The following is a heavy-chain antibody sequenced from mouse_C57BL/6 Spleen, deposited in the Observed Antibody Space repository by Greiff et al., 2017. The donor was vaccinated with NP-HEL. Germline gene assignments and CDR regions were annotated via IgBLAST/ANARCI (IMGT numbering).Heavy chain of an antibody. CDR1: GYTFTDYN. J-gene: IGHJ2*01. CDR3: ARSVIYYCGSSWESFDY. CDR2: INPNNGGT. V-gene: IGHV1-22*01. Sequence: VQLQQSGPELVKPGASVKMSCKASGYTFTDYNMHWVKQSHGKSLEWIGYINPNNGGTSYNQKFKGKATLTVNKSSSTAYMELRSLTSEDSAVYYCARSVIYYCGSSWESFDYWGQGTTLTVAS. D-gene: IGHD1-1*01.